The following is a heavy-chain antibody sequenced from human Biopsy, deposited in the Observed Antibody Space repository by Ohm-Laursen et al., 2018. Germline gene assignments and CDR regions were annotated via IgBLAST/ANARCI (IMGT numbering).Heavy chain of an antibody. D-gene: IGHD3-22*01. CDR3: ARGDYFDSNGYFWFDP. V-gene: IGHV4-31*01. Sequence: PSETLSLTCPVSGGSISSSGSYWSWIRQGPGRGLEWIGNIFNSSNTYYNPSLKNLFTISGDTSKNQSSLKLNSVTAADTAVYYCARGDYFDSNGYFWFDPWGQGTLVTVSS. CDR1: GGSISSSGSY. CDR2: IFNSSNT. J-gene: IGHJ5*02.